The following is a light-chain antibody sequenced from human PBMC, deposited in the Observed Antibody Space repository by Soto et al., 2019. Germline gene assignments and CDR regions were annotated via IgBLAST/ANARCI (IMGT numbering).Light chain of an antibody. J-gene: IGKJ1*01. CDR3: QQFHTYPRT. CDR2: AAS. V-gene: IGKV1-9*01. CDR1: QDISSS. Sequence: DIQLTQSPPFLSASVGDRVTITCRASQDISSSLAWYQQKPGKAPKLLIFAASTLQSGVPSRFSGSGSGTEFTLTISSLQPEDFATYYCQQFHTYPRTFGQWTKVESK.